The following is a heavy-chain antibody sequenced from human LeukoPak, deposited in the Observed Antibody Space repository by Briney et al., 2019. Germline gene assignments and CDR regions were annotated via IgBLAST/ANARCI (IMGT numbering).Heavy chain of an antibody. CDR1: GGTFSSYA. CDR2: IIPIFGTA. J-gene: IGHJ4*02. V-gene: IGHV1-69*05. D-gene: IGHD2-15*01. CDR3: ARSKRGYCSGGSCQDY. Sequence: SVKVSCKASGGTFSSYAISWVRQAPGQGLEWMGGIIPIFGTANYAQKFQGRVTITTDESTSTAYMELSSLRSEDTAVYYCARSKRGYCSGGSCQDYWGQGTLVTVSS.